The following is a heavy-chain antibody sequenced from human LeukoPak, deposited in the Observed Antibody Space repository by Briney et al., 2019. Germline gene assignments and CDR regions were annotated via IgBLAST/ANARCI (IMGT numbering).Heavy chain of an antibody. CDR1: SNSISSYY. Sequence: SETLSLTCTVSSNSISSYYWSWIRQAAGKGLEWIGRISISGSTNYNPPLKSRVAMSIYTSKNQFSLRLSSVTAADTAVYYCATGQRGGWFEDWGQGTLVTVSA. CDR2: ISISGST. V-gene: IGHV4-4*07. J-gene: IGHJ5*02. D-gene: IGHD2-15*01. CDR3: ATGQRGGWFED.